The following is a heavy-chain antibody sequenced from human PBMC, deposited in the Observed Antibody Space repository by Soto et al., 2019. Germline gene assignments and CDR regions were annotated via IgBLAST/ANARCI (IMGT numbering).Heavy chain of an antibody. CDR2: IDPIDSYT. J-gene: IGHJ6*01. CDR3: ARRYCSSASCPSNYYGMDV. CDR1: GYSFASYW. V-gene: IGHV5-10-1*01. D-gene: IGHD2-2*01. Sequence: PGESRKISCXGSGYSFASYWISWVRQMPGKGLEWMGRIDPIDSYTNYSPSFQGHVTISADKSISTAYLQWSSLKASDTAMYYCARRYCSSASCPSNYYGMDVWGQETTVTVSS.